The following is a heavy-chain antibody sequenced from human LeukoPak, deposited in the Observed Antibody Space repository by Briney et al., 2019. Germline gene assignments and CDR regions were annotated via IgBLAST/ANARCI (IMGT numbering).Heavy chain of an antibody. V-gene: IGHV4-4*07. CDR3: ARDCLYSNGYSYFDY. CDR1: GGSFSDYH. Sequence: SETLSLTCTVSGGSFSDYHWSWIRQPAGKRLEWIGRVYASGYSNYNPSLRSRVTMSLDTSKKQLSLRLSSVTAADTAVYYCARDCLYSNGYSYFDYWGPGTLVTVSP. CDR2: VYASGYS. J-gene: IGHJ4*02. D-gene: IGHD3-22*01.